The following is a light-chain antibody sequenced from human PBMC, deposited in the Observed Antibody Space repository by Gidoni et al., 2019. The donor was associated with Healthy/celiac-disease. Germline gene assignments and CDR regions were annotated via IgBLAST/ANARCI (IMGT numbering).Light chain of an antibody. CDR2: AAS. Sequence: EVVLTQSPATLSLSPGERATLSCRASQSVSSYLAWYQQKPGQAPRLLIYAASNRATGIPARFSGSGSGTDFTLTISSLEPEDFAVYYCQQRCNWPLTFGQGTKLEIK. V-gene: IGKV3-11*01. CDR3: QQRCNWPLT. J-gene: IGKJ2*01. CDR1: QSVSSY.